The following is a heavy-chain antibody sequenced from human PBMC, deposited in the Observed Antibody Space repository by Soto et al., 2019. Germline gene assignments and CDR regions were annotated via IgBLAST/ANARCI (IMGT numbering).Heavy chain of an antibody. CDR3: ARASSNWNPRYFDY. D-gene: IGHD1-1*01. CDR1: GYSISSGYY. V-gene: IGHV4-38-2*01. J-gene: IGHJ4*02. Sequence: PSETLSLTCAVSGYSISSGYYWGWIRQPPGKGLEWIGSIYHSGSTYYNPSLKSRVTISVDTSKNQFSLKLSSVTAADTAVYYCARASSNWNPRYFDYWGQGTLVTV. CDR2: IYHSGST.